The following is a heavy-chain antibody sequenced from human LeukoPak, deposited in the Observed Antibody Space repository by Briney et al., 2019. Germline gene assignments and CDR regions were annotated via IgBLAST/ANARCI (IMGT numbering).Heavy chain of an antibody. CDR2: IYSSGST. CDR3: ARSDGYGLVGI. D-gene: IGHD5-18*01. Sequence: KPSETLSLTCRVSGASINSGSNYWGWIRQPPGQTLQWIGSIYSSGSTYYNPSLNSLVIIMIDTPKNHFSLTLSSVTDADTAVYYCARSDGYGLVGIWGQGTMVTVSS. V-gene: IGHV4-39*07. J-gene: IGHJ3*02. CDR1: GASINSGSNY.